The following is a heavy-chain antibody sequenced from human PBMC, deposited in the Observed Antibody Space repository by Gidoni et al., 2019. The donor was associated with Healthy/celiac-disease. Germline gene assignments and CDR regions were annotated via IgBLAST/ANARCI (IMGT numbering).Heavy chain of an antibody. CDR3: ARAGRNTVTPAAPLGGMDV. D-gene: IGHD4-4*01. J-gene: IGHJ6*02. Sequence: QVQLVQSGAEVKKPGASVKVSCKASGYTFPGYYMHWVRQAPGQGLEWMGWINPNSGSTNYAQKFQGRVTMTRDTSISTAYMELSRLRSDDTAVYYCARAGRNTVTPAAPLGGMDVWGQGTTVTVSS. CDR1: GYTFPGYY. V-gene: IGHV1-2*02. CDR2: INPNSGST.